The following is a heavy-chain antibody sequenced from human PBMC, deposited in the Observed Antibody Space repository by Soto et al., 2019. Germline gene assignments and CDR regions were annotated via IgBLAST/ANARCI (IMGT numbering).Heavy chain of an antibody. CDR1: GFSLSTSGVG. Sequence: QITLKESGPPLVKPTQTLTLTCTFSGFSLSTSGVGVGWIRQPPGKALEWLALIYWNDDKRYSPSLKSRLTITKATSKNQVVLTMTNMDPVDTATYYCARSYSSSWYVGHDAFDIWGQGTMVTVSS. J-gene: IGHJ3*02. CDR3: ARSYSSSWYVGHDAFDI. V-gene: IGHV2-5*01. D-gene: IGHD6-13*01. CDR2: IYWNDDK.